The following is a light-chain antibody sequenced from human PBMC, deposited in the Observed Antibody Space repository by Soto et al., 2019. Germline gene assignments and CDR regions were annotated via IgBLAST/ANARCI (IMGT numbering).Light chain of an antibody. V-gene: IGLV1-44*01. CDR1: SSNIGSNA. J-gene: IGLJ2*01. CDR3: TVWDDSLNGRL. Sequence: QSVLTQPPSASGTPGQRVTFSCSGSSSNIGSNAVNWYRQFPGTAPKLLIYRNDQRPSGVPDRFSGSKAGTSASLAISGLQSEDEADYYCTVWDDSLNGRLFGAGTKVTV. CDR2: RND.